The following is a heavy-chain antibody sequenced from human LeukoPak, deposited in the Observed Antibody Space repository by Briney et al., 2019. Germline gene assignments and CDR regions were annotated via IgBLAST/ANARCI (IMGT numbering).Heavy chain of an antibody. CDR1: GFTFSNAW. V-gene: IGHV3-15*01. D-gene: IGHD4-17*01. J-gene: IGHJ4*02. Sequence: GGSLRLSCAASGFTFSNAWMSWVRQAPGKGLEWVGRITSKTDGGTTDYAAPVKGRFTISRDDSKTTLYLQMNSLKTEDTAVYYCTSDTDYGDYIDYWGQGTLVTVSS. CDR3: TSDTDYGDYIDY. CDR2: ITSKTDGGTT.